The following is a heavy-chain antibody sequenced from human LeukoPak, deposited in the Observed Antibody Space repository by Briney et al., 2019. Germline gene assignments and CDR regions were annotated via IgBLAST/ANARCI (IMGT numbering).Heavy chain of an antibody. J-gene: IGHJ4*02. D-gene: IGHD2-15*01. CDR3: ARVFPRQGQGSMYYFDY. CDR1: GGTFSSYA. Sequence: SVKFSCKASGGTFSSYAISSVRQAPGQGLEWMGGIIPIFGTANYAQKFQGRVTITADESTSTAYMALSSLRSEDTAVYYCARVFPRQGQGSMYYFDYWGQGTLVTVSS. CDR2: IIPIFGTA. V-gene: IGHV1-69*13.